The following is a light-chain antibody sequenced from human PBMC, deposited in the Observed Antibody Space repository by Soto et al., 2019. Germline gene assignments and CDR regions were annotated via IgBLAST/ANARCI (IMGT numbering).Light chain of an antibody. CDR2: GNS. CDR3: QSYDSSARNVV. CDR1: SSNIGAGYD. V-gene: IGLV1-40*01. Sequence: QSVLTQPPSVSGAPGQRVTISYTGSSSNIGAGYDVHWYQQLPGTAPKLLIYGNSNRPSGVPDRFSGSKSGTSASLAITGLAAEDDADYYCQSYDSSARNVVFGGGTKLTVL. J-gene: IGLJ2*01.